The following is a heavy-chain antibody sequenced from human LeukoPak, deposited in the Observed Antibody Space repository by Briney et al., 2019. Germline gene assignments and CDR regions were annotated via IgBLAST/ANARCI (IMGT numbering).Heavy chain of an antibody. Sequence: SETLSLTCTVSGGSISSYYWSWIRQPPGKGLEWIGYIYYSGSTNYNPSLKSRVTISVDTSKNQFSLKLSSVTAADAAVYYRARARSSSHYFDYWGQGTLVTVSS. CDR1: GGSISSYY. CDR2: IYYSGST. V-gene: IGHV4-59*01. D-gene: IGHD6-6*01. CDR3: ARARSSSHYFDY. J-gene: IGHJ4*02.